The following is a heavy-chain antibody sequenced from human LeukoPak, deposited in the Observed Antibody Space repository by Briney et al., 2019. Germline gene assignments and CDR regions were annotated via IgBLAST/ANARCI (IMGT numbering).Heavy chain of an antibody. CDR2: IYTTGNT. J-gene: IGHJ4*02. CDR1: GGSISSYY. D-gene: IGHD4-23*01. CDR3: ARSGGNSARTFDY. Sequence: PSETLSLTCSVSGGSISSYYWSWIRQPAGKGREWIGRIYTTGNTDYNPSLKSRVTMSVDTSKNQFSLNLSSVTAADTAVYYCARSGGNSARTFDYWGQGTLVTVSS. V-gene: IGHV4-4*07.